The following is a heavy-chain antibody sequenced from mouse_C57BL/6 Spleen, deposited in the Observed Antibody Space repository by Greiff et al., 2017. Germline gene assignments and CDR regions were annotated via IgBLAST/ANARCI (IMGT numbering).Heavy chain of an antibody. Sequence: VQLQQSGAELVRPGASVTLSCKASGYTFTDYEMHWVKQTPVHGLEWIGAIDPEPGGTAYNQKFKGKAILTADKSSSTASMELRSLTSEDSAVYYCTRSGTGYLDYWGQGTTLTVSS. D-gene: IGHD4-1*01. CDR3: TRSGTGYLDY. CDR1: GYTFTDYE. J-gene: IGHJ2*01. CDR2: IDPEPGGT. V-gene: IGHV1-15*01.